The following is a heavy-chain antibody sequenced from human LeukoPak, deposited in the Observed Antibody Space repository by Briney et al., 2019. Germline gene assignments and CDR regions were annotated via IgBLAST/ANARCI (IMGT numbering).Heavy chain of an antibody. Sequence: SETLSLTCTVSGCSISSSSHYWGWIRQPPGKGLEWIGSIYDSGSTYYNPSLKSRVTISVDTSKNQFSLKLTSMTAADTAVYYCARHAWGSSWYYWFDPWGQGTLVTVSS. CDR3: ARHAWGSSWYYWFDP. D-gene: IGHD6-13*01. J-gene: IGHJ5*02. V-gene: IGHV4-39*01. CDR1: GCSISSSSHY. CDR2: IYDSGST.